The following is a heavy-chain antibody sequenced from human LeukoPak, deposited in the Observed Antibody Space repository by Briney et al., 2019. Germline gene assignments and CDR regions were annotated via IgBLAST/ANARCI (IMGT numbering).Heavy chain of an antibody. Sequence: GGSLRLSCAASGFTLSTYWMSWVRQAPGKGLEWVANLKQDGSEKYYVDSVKGRFTISRDNANNTLYLQMNSLRAEDTAVYYCARPGAVAGHTEYFQHWGQGTLVTVSS. CDR2: LKQDGSEK. CDR1: GFTLSTYW. V-gene: IGHV3-7*05. CDR3: ARPGAVAGHTEYFQH. D-gene: IGHD6-19*01. J-gene: IGHJ1*01.